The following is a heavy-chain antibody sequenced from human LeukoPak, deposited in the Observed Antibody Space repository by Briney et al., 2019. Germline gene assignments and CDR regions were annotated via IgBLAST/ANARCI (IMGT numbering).Heavy chain of an antibody. D-gene: IGHD3-10*01. Sequence: GGSLRLSYAASGFTFSSYGMHWVRQAPGKGLEWVAVIWYDGSNKYYADSVKGRFTISRDNSKNTLSLQMDSLRAEDTAVYYCARDIGPSSGSPFDYWGQGTLVTVSS. CDR2: IWYDGSNK. CDR1: GFTFSSYG. J-gene: IGHJ4*02. V-gene: IGHV3-33*01. CDR3: ARDIGPSSGSPFDY.